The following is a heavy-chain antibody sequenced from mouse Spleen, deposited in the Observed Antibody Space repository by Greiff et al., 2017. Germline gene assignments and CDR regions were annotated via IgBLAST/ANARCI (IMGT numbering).Heavy chain of an antibody. V-gene: IGHV5-17*02. D-gene: IGHD1-1*01. Sequence: EVQRVESGGGLVQPGGSRKLSCAASGFTFSSFGMHWVRQAPEKGLEWVAYISSGSSTIYYADTVKGRFTISRDNPKNTLFLQMTSLRSEDTAMYYCARGSSYYFDYSGQGTTLTVSS. CDR1: GFTFSSFG. CDR3: ARGSSYYFDY. J-gene: IGHJ2*01. CDR2: ISSGSSTI.